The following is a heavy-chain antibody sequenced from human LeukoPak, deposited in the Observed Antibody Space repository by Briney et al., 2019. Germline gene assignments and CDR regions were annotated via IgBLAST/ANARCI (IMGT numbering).Heavy chain of an antibody. CDR2: IYSSGST. CDR3: ARDFYDYVWGSYRFDY. CDR1: GASISGYY. Sequence: SETLSLICTVSGASISGYYWSWIRQPAAKGLEWIGRIYSSGSTHYNPSLKSRVTMSVDTSKNQFSLKLSSVTAADTAVYYCARDFYDYVWGSYRFDYWGQGTLVTVSS. V-gene: IGHV4-4*07. J-gene: IGHJ4*02. D-gene: IGHD3-16*02.